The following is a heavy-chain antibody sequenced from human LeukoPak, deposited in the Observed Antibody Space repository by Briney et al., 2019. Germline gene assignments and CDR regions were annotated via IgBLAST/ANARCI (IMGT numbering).Heavy chain of an antibody. CDR2: INSDGSST. V-gene: IGHV3-74*01. D-gene: IGHD3-10*01. CDR1: GFTVSSYW. Sequence: QPGGSLRLSCAASGFTVSSYWMHWVRQAPGKGLVWVSRINSDGSSTSYADSVKGRFTISRDNAKNTLYLQMNSLRAEDTAVYYCARGPNVLLWFGESPYDYWGQGTLVTVSS. CDR3: ARGPNVLLWFGESPYDY. J-gene: IGHJ4*02.